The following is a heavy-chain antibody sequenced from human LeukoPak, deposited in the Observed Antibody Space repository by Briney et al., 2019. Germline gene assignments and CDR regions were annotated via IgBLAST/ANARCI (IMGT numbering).Heavy chain of an antibody. D-gene: IGHD4-11*01. Sequence: PGGSLRLSCAASGFTFDDYGMSWVRQAPGKGLEWVSGMNWNGGNTGYVDSVKGRFTISRDNAKNSLYLQMNSLRVEDTALYYCARALSNYVDYYYYYYMDVWGKGTTVTVSS. CDR2: MNWNGGNT. J-gene: IGHJ6*03. CDR1: GFTFDDYG. V-gene: IGHV3-20*04. CDR3: ARALSNYVDYYYYYYMDV.